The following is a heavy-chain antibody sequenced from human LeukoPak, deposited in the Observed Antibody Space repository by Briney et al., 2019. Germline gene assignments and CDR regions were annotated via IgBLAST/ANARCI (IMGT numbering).Heavy chain of an antibody. CDR2: IIPIFGTA. V-gene: IGHV1-69*05. CDR1: GGTFSSYA. Sequence: SVKVSCKASGGTFSSYAISWVRQAPGQGLEWMGGIIPIFGTANYAQKFQGRVTITTDESTSTAYMELSSLRSEDTAVYYCAMGDCSSTSCYRSDAFDIWGQGTMVTVSS. J-gene: IGHJ3*02. CDR3: AMGDCSSTSCYRSDAFDI. D-gene: IGHD2-2*02.